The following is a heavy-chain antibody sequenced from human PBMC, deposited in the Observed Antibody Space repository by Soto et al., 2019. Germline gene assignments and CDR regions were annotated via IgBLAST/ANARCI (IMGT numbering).Heavy chain of an antibody. V-gene: IGHV5-10-1*01. J-gene: IGHJ4*02. CDR1: GYSFTSYC. CDR2: IDPSDSYT. CDR3: AGREPHRLRLRELSLNPIDC. D-gene: IGHD3-16*02. Sequence: GESLKISCPCSGYSFTSYCISWVRQMPGKGLEWMWRIDPSDSYTNYSPSFQGHVTISADNSISTAYLQWSSLKASDTAMYYCAGREPHRLRLRELSLNPIDCWGQGTLVTVSS.